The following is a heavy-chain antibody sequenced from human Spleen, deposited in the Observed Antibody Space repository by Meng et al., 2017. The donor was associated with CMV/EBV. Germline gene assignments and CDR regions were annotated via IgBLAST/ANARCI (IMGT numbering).Heavy chain of an antibody. Sequence: GESLKISCAASGFTFSGYEMNWVRQAPGRGLEWVSYISNSGDTISYADSVKGRFTISRDNAKNSLYLQMHSLRAEDTAVYFCARDRGGATEVGWLDYWGQGTLVTVSS. CDR3: ARDRGGATEVGWLDY. V-gene: IGHV3-48*03. CDR1: GFTFSGYE. CDR2: ISNSGDTI. J-gene: IGHJ4*02. D-gene: IGHD1-26*01.